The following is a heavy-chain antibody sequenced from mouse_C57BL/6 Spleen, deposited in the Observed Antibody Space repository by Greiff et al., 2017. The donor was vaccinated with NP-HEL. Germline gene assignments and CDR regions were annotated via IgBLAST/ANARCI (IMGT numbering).Heavy chain of an antibody. CDR3: ARYGYYGSSYPFAY. CDR1: GFTFTDYY. Sequence: EVQRVESGGGLVQPGGSLSLSCAASGFTFTDYYMSWVRQPPGKALEWLGFIRNKANGYTTEYSASVKGRFTISRDNSQSILYLQMNALRAEDSATYYCARYGYYGSSYPFAYWGQGTLVTVSA. V-gene: IGHV7-3*01. CDR2: IRNKANGYTT. J-gene: IGHJ3*01. D-gene: IGHD1-1*01.